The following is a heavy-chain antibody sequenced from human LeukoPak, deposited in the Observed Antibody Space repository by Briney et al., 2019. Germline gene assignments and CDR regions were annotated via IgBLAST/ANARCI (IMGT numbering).Heavy chain of an antibody. CDR2: INPNSGGT. Sequence: ASVKVSCKASGYTFTGYYMHWVRQAPGQGLEWMGWINPNSGGTNYAQKFQGWVTMTRDTSISTAYMELSRLRSDDTAVYYCAVGLRYFDWVYYYYGMDVWGQGTTVTVSS. V-gene: IGHV1-2*04. CDR1: GYTFTGYY. CDR3: AVGLRYFDWVYYYYGMDV. D-gene: IGHD3-9*01. J-gene: IGHJ6*02.